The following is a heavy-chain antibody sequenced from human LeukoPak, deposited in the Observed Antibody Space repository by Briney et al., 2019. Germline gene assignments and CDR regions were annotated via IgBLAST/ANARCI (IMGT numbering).Heavy chain of an antibody. CDR3: ASRSSIWSGYQDTLYYFDS. Sequence: SETLSLTCTVSGGSITSGGNYWSWIRQHPGKGLEWIGNIHYSGSTYYNPPLKSRATISVDTSKNQFSLKLSSVTAADTAVYYCASRSSIWSGYQDTLYYFDSWGQGTLVTVSS. CDR2: IHYSGST. CDR1: GGSITSGGNY. V-gene: IGHV4-31*03. D-gene: IGHD3-3*01. J-gene: IGHJ4*02.